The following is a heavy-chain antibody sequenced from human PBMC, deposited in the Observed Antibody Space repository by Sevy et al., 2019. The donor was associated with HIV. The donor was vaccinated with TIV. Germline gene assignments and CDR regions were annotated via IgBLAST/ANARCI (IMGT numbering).Heavy chain of an antibody. CDR3: ARLPIVVVTAIPGGWFDP. CDR1: GYSFTSYW. J-gene: IGHJ5*02. D-gene: IGHD2-21*02. Sequence: GESLKISCKGSGYSFTSYWIGWVRQMPGKGLEWTGIIYPGDSDTRYSPSFQGQVTNSADKSISTAYLQWSSLKASDTAMYYCARLPIVVVTAIPGGWFDPWGQGTLVTVSS. CDR2: IYPGDSDT. V-gene: IGHV5-51*01.